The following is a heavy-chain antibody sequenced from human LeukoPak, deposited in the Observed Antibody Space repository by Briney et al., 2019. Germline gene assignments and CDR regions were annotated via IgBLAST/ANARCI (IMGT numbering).Heavy chain of an antibody. CDR2: INHSGST. V-gene: IGHV4-34*01. CDR1: GGSFSGYY. CDR3: ARSTAMAALDI. J-gene: IGHJ3*02. D-gene: IGHD5-18*01. Sequence: PSETLSLTCAVYGGSFSGYYWSWIRQPPGKGLEWIGEINHSGSTNYNPSLKSRVTISVDTSKNQFSLKLSSVTAADTAVYYCARSTAMAALDIWGQGTMVTVSS.